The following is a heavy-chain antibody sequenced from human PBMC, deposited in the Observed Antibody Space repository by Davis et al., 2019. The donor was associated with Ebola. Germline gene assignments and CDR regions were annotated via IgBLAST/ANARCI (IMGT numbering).Heavy chain of an antibody. CDR1: GYTFTQYH. J-gene: IGHJ6*04. CDR2: ISAYNGNT. CDR3: ARRLYSSSWYSYYDMDV. Sequence: ASVKVSCKTSGYTFTQYHITWVRQAPGQGLEWMGWISAYNGNTNYAQKLQGRVTMTTDTSTSTAYMELRSLRSDDTAVYYCARRLYSSSWYSYYDMDVWGKGTTVTVSS. D-gene: IGHD6-13*01. V-gene: IGHV1-18*01.